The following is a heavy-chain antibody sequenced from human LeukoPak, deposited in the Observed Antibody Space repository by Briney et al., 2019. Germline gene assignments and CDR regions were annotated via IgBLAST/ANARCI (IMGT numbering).Heavy chain of an antibody. CDR2: IKSKTDGGTT. CDR1: GFTFSDYY. CDR3: TTDMRGMQLAREYFQH. J-gene: IGHJ1*01. Sequence: GGSLRLSCAASGFTFSDYYMSWVRQAPGKGLEWVGRIKSKTDGGTTDYAAPVKGRFTISRDDSKNTLYLQMNSLKTEDTAVYYCTTDMRGMQLAREYFQHWGQGTLVTVSS. V-gene: IGHV3-15*01. D-gene: IGHD6-13*01.